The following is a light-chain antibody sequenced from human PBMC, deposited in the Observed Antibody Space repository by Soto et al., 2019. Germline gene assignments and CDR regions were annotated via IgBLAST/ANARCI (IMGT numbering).Light chain of an antibody. CDR1: QSVSSIY. V-gene: IGKV3-20*01. CDR2: GAS. J-gene: IGKJ1*01. CDR3: QQYGSSPTT. Sequence: EIVLTQSPGTLSLSPGERATLSCRASQSVSSIYLAWYQQKPGQAPRLLIYGASSRATGIPDRFSGSGSGTDFTLTISRLEPEDVAVYYCQQYGSSPTTFGQGNKVEIK.